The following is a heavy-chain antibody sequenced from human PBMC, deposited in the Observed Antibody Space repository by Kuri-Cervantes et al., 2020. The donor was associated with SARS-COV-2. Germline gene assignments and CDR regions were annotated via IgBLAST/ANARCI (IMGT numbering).Heavy chain of an antibody. D-gene: IGHD1-26*01. CDR2: ISSSGSTI. J-gene: IGHJ3*02. Sequence: GESLKISCAASGFTFSSYSMNWVRQAPGKGLEWVSSISSSGSTIYYADSVKGRFTISRDNAKNSLYLQMNSLRAEDTAVYYCAREEVGAFDIWGQGTMVTVSS. CDR3: AREEVGAFDI. CDR1: GFTFSSYS. V-gene: IGHV3-48*04.